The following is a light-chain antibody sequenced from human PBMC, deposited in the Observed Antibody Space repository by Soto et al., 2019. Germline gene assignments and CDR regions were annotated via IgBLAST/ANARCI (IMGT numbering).Light chain of an antibody. V-gene: IGLV2-14*01. Sequence: QSALTQPASVSGSPGQSITISCTGTSSDVGGYNYVSWYQQHPGKAPKLMIYDVSNRPSGVSNRFSSSKSGNTASLTISGLQAEDEADYYCSTYTSSCTYVVFGGGTKPTVL. J-gene: IGLJ2*01. CDR3: STYTSSCTYVV. CDR2: DVS. CDR1: SSDVGGYNY.